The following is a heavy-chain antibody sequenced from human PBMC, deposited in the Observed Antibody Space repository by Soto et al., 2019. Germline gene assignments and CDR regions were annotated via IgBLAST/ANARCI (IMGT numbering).Heavy chain of an antibody. Sequence: GESLKISCKGSGYSFTSYWIGWVRQIPWKGLEWMGIIYPGDSDTRYSPSFQGQVTISADKSISTAYLQWSSLKASDTAMYYCARPEGRDGRAEYFQHWGQETLLSISS. V-gene: IGHV5-51*01. CDR1: GYSFTSYW. CDR3: ARPEGRDGRAEYFQH. J-gene: IGHJ1*01. CDR2: IYPGDSDT. D-gene: IGHD2-15*01.